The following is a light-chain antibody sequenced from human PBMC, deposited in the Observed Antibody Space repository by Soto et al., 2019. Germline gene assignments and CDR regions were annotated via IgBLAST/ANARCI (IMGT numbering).Light chain of an antibody. CDR1: QTVSSN. CDR2: GAS. Sequence: EVVMTQSPVTLSVSPWERATLSCRASQTVSSNLALYQHKPGQAPRLLIYGASTRATGFPARFSGSGSGTEFTLTISSLQSEDFAVYYCQQYNNWPRTFGQGTKV. CDR3: QQYNNWPRT. J-gene: IGKJ1*01. V-gene: IGKV3-15*01.